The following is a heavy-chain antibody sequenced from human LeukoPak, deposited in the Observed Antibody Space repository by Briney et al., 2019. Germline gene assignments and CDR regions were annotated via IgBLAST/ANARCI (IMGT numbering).Heavy chain of an antibody. Sequence: SETLSPTCAVYGGSFSGYYWSWIRQPPGKGLEWIGEINHSGSTNYNPSLKSRVTISVDTSKNQFSLKLSSVTAADTAVYYCARDPRETYYYDSSGYEGDAFDIWGQGTMVTVSS. D-gene: IGHD3-22*01. CDR2: INHSGST. CDR1: GGSFSGYY. V-gene: IGHV4-34*01. CDR3: ARDPRETYYYDSSGYEGDAFDI. J-gene: IGHJ3*02.